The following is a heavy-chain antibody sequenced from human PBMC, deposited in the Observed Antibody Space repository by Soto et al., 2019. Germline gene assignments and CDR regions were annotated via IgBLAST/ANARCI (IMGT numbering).Heavy chain of an antibody. J-gene: IGHJ3*02. D-gene: IGHD3-3*01. CDR3: ARHSGDFWSGYSRDAFDI. CDR2: IDPSDSYT. CDR1: GYSFTSYW. V-gene: IGHV5-10-1*01. Sequence: PGESLKISCKGSGYSFTSYWISWVRQMPGKGLEWMGRIDPSDSYTNYSPSFQGHVTISADKSISTAYLQWSSLKASDTAMYYCARHSGDFWSGYSRDAFDIWGQGTMVTVSS.